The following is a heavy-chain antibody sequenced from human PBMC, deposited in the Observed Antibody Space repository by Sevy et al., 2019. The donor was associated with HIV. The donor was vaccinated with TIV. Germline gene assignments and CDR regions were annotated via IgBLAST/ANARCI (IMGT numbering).Heavy chain of an antibody. CDR2: ISYDGSNK. V-gene: IGHV3-30*18. CDR3: AKGGYSSGWSHFDY. J-gene: IGHJ4*02. Sequence: GGSLILSCAASGFTFSSYGMHWVRQAPGKGLEWVAVISYDGSNKYYADSVKGRFTISRDNSKNTLYLQMNSLRAEDTAVYYCAKGGYSSGWSHFDYWGQGTLVTVSS. CDR1: GFTFSSYG. D-gene: IGHD6-19*01.